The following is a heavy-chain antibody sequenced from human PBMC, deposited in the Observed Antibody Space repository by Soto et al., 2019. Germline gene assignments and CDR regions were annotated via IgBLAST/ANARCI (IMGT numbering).Heavy chain of an antibody. CDR3: ARGGGYDSFDF. V-gene: IGHV4-59*01. CDR1: GGSISSYY. D-gene: IGHD2-15*01. CDR2: IYYSGST. J-gene: IGHJ4*02. Sequence: SETLSLTCTVSGGSISSYYWSWIRQPPGKGLEWIGYIYYSGSTNYNPSLKSRVTISVDTSKNQFSLKLSSVTAADTAVYYCARGGGYDSFDFWGQGIQVTASS.